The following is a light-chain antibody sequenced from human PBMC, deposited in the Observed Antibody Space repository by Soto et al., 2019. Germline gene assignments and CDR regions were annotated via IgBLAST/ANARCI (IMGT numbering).Light chain of an antibody. CDR1: QSVSSW. J-gene: IGKJ2*01. CDR3: QQHNSDSYT. V-gene: IGKV1-5*01. Sequence: EIQMTQSPATLSASVGDRVTISCRASQSVSSWLAWYQQKPGQAPKLLIYDASSLASGVPPRFSGSGSGTEFTLTISSLQPDDFATYYCQQHNSDSYTFGQGTKLEIK. CDR2: DAS.